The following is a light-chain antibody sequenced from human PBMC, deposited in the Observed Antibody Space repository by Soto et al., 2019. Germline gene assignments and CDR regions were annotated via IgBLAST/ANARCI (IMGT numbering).Light chain of an antibody. Sequence: QSALTQPASVSGSPGQSITISCTGTSSDIGDYNYVSWYQQHPGKAPKLMVYEVSNRPSGVSNRFSGSKSGNTASLTISGLQAEDEAGYYCTSYTSSSTNYVFGTGTKLTVL. J-gene: IGLJ1*01. CDR1: SSDIGDYNY. CDR3: TSYTSSSTNYV. V-gene: IGLV2-14*01. CDR2: EVS.